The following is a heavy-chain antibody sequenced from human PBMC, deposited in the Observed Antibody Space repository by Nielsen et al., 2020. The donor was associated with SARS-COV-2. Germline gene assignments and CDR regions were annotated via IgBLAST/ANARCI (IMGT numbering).Heavy chain of an antibody. J-gene: IGHJ3*02. CDR3: ARVLSYTFDI. CDR1: GFTFSSYS. D-gene: IGHD3-3*01. V-gene: IGHV3-21*01. CDR2: ISSSISYI. Sequence: GGSLRLSCAASGFTFSSYSMNWVRQAPGKGLEWVSSISSSISYIYYADSVKGRFNISRDNAKNSLYLQMNSLRAEDTAVYYCARVLSYTFDIWGQGTMVTVSS.